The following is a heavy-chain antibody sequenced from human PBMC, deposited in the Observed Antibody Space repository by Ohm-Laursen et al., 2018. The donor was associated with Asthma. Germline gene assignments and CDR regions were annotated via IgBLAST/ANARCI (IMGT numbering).Heavy chain of an antibody. CDR2: ISYDGSNK. CDR1: GFTFSSYA. D-gene: IGHD1-7*01. Sequence: SLRLSCAASGFTFSSYAMHWVRQAPGKGLERVAVISYDGSNKYYADSVKGRFTISRDNSKNTLYLQMNSLRAEDTAVYYCARGELELRPLEDFDYWGQGTLVTVSS. CDR3: ARGELELRPLEDFDY. J-gene: IGHJ4*02. V-gene: IGHV3-30-3*01.